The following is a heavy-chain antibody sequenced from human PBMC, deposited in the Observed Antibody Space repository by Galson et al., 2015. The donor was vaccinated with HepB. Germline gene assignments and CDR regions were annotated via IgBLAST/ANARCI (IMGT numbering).Heavy chain of an antibody. CDR1: GFSLSTSGVG. Sequence: PALVKPTQTLTLTCTFSGFSLSTSGVGVGWIRQPPGKALEWLALIYWDDDKRYSPSLKSRLTITKDTSKNQVVLTMTNMDPVDTATYYCAHLHEEFWGERPWFYYYGMDVWGQGTTVTVSS. J-gene: IGHJ6*02. D-gene: IGHD1-1*01. CDR3: AHLHEEFWGERPWFYYYGMDV. V-gene: IGHV2-5*02. CDR2: IYWDDDK.